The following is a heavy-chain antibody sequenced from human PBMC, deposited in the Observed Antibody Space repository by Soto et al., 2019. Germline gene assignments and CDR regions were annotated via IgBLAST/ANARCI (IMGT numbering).Heavy chain of an antibody. J-gene: IGHJ4*02. CDR3: ARYRREAVAGYTLDN. CDR2: VYNSGST. Sequence: SETLSLTCTVSRGYVNTFHWSWVRQPAGKGLEWIGYVYNSGSTNYNPSLKSRVTISEDTSKSQFSLKVNSMTAADTAVYYCARYRREAVAGYTLDNWGQGILVTVSS. CDR1: RGYVNTFH. D-gene: IGHD6-13*01. V-gene: IGHV4-59*02.